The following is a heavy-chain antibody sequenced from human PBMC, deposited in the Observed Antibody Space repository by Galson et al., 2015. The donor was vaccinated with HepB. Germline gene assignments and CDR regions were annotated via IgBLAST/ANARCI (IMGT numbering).Heavy chain of an antibody. CDR2: IYYSGST. D-gene: IGHD2-2*01. Sequence: ETLSLTCTVSGGSISSYYWSWIRQPPGKGLEWIGYIYYSGSTNYNPSLKSRVTISVDTSKNQFSLKLSSVTAADTAVYYCARGVDIVVVPAVRSGAFDIWGQGTMVTVSS. J-gene: IGHJ3*02. V-gene: IGHV4-59*01. CDR1: GGSISSYY. CDR3: ARGVDIVVVPAVRSGAFDI.